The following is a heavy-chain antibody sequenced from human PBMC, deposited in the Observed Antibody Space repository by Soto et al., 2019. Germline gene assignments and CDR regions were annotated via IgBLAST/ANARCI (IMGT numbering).Heavy chain of an antibody. D-gene: IGHD3-3*01. V-gene: IGHV3-30*18. J-gene: IGHJ6*02. Sequence: QVQLVESGGGVVQPGRSLRLSCAASGFTFSSYGMHWVRQAPGKGLEWVAVLSYDGSNKYYADSVKGRFTISRDNSKNTLYLQMNSLRAEDTAVYYCAKDVLRFLEWLAFYGMDVWGQGTTVTVSS. CDR2: LSYDGSNK. CDR3: AKDVLRFLEWLAFYGMDV. CDR1: GFTFSSYG.